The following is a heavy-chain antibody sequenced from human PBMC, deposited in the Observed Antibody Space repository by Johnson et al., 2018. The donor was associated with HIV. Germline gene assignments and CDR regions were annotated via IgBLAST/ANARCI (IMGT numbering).Heavy chain of an antibody. J-gene: IGHJ3*01. CDR2: ISFDGANT. CDR3: ARVGYQLHDAFDL. CDR1: GFTFSSYA. Sequence: QEQLVESGGGVVQPGRSLRLSCAASGFTFSSYAMHWVRQAPGKGLEWVAVISFDGANTYYADSVKGRLTISRDNSKNTLYLQMSSRRVEDTAIYYCARVGYQLHDAFDLWGQGTMVTVSS. D-gene: IGHD2-2*01. V-gene: IGHV3-30*04.